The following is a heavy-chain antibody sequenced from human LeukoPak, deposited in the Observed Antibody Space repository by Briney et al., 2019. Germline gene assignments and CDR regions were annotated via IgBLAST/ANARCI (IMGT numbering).Heavy chain of an antibody. Sequence: PSETLSLTCTVSGGSISSYYWSWIRQPPGKGLEWIGYIYYSGSTNYNPSLKSRVTISVDTSKNQFSLKLSSVTAADTAVYYCARGRVVAATGFDYWGREPWSPSPQ. CDR1: GGSISSYY. J-gene: IGHJ4*02. CDR3: ARGRVVAATGFDY. V-gene: IGHV4-59*01. CDR2: IYYSGST. D-gene: IGHD2-15*01.